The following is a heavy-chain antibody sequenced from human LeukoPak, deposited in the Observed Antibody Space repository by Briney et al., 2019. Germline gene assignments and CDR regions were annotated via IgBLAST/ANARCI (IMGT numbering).Heavy chain of an antibody. J-gene: IGHJ6*03. CDR1: GGSISSHY. CDR2: IYYSGST. CDR3: ARIPYYDFWSGYYRPYYYYMDV. Sequence: SETLSLTCTVSGGSISSHYWSWIRQPPGKGLEWIGYIYYSGSTNYNPSLKSRVTISVDTSKNQLSLKLSSVTAADTAVYYCARIPYYDFWSGYYRPYYYYMDVWGKGTTVTVSS. V-gene: IGHV4-59*11. D-gene: IGHD3-3*01.